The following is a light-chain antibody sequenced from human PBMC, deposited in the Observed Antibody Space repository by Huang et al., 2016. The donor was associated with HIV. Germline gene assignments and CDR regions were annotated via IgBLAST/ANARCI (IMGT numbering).Light chain of an antibody. Sequence: DIVMTQSPDSLAVSLGERAPNNCKSSQTVLYSSNNRNYLAWYKQKPGHTPKLPIYGASTRASGVPDRFSGSGAGTDFTLTISSLQAEDVAVYYCQQYYSAPSLTFGGGTKVAIK. J-gene: IGKJ4*01. CDR2: GAS. V-gene: IGKV4-1*01. CDR1: QTVLYSSNNRNY. CDR3: QQYYSAPSLT.